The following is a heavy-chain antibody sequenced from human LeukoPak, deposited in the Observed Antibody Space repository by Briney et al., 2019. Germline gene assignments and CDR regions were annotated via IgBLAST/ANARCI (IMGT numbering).Heavy chain of an antibody. J-gene: IGHJ4*02. CDR1: GGSISSYF. V-gene: IGHV4-4*07. CDR3: VRKDGDY. Sequence: SETLSLTCTVSGGSISSYFWGWIRQPAGKGLEWIGRIYNSGNTNYNPSLKSRVTMSLDTSKNQLYLNLRYVTAADTAIYYCVRKDGDYWGQGTLVTVSS. CDR2: IYNSGNT.